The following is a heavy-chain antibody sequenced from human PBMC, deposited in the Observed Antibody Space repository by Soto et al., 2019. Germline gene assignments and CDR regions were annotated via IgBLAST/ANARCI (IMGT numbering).Heavy chain of an antibody. V-gene: IGHV1-69*10. J-gene: IGHJ4*02. CDR3: ARAPSDSSGWYGGSSYFDY. Sequence: GASVKVSCKASGYTFTSYDINWVRQATGQGLEWMGWIIPILGIANYAQKFQGRVTITADKSTSTAYMELSSLRSEDTAVYYCARAPSDSSGWYGGSSYFDYWGQGTLVTVSS. CDR2: IIPILGIA. D-gene: IGHD6-19*01. CDR1: GYTFTSYD.